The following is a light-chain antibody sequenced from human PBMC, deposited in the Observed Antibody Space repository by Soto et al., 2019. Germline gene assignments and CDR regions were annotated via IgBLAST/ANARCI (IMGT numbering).Light chain of an antibody. Sequence: IVLTQSPGTLSLSPGDSVTLSCRASQSIPSDTYLAWFQQKPGQAPRLLIYGAFSRASGVPDKFSGSGSGTDFTLTISSLEPEDFAVYYCQQYGKLPITFGQGTRLEI. J-gene: IGKJ5*01. CDR1: QSIPSDTY. CDR2: GAF. V-gene: IGKV3-20*01. CDR3: QQYGKLPIT.